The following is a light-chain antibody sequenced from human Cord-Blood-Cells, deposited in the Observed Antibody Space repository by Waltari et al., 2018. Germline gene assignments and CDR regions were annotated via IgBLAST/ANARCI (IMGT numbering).Light chain of an antibody. CDR1: QSISSY. CDR2: AAS. J-gene: IGKJ1*01. V-gene: IGKV1-39*01. Sequence: DIQMTQFPSSLSASVGESVTTTCRASQSISSYLNWYQQKPGKAPKLLIYAASSLQSGVPSRFSGSGSGTDFTLTISSLQPEDFATYYCQQSYSTPPTFGQGTKVEIK. CDR3: QQSYSTPPT.